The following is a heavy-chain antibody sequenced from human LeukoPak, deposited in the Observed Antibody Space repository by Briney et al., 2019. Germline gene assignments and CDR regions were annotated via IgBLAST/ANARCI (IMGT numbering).Heavy chain of an antibody. CDR2: ISGSGGGT. J-gene: IGHJ5*02. D-gene: IGHD3-22*01. V-gene: IGHV3-23*01. CDR1: GFTFSSYA. Sequence: GGSLRLSCAASGFTFSSYAMSWVRQAPGKGLEWVSAISGSGGGTYYADSVKGRFTISRDNSKNTLYLQMNSLRAEDTAVYYCAKGEYYYDSSGYSWGQGTLVTVSS. CDR3: AKGEYYYDSSGYS.